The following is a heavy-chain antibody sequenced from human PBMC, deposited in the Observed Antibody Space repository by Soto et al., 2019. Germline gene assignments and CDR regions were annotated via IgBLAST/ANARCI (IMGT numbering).Heavy chain of an antibody. CDR1: GGSFSGYY. D-gene: IGHD3-22*01. V-gene: IGHV4-34*01. CDR2: INHSGST. J-gene: IGHJ4*02. Sequence: PSETLSLTCAVYGGSFSGYYWSWIRQPPGKGLEWIGEINHSGSTNYNPSLKSRVTISVDTSKNQFSLKLSSVTAADTAVYYCARGDSSGYFFDYWGQGTLLTVSS. CDR3: ARGDSSGYFFDY.